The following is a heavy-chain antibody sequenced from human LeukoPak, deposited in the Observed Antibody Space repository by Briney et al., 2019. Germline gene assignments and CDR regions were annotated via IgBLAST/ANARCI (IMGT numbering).Heavy chain of an antibody. CDR2: ISAYNGNT. CDR1: GYTFTSYG. V-gene: IGHV1-18*01. J-gene: IGHJ4*02. CDR3: ARGIAVAGTGYFDY. Sequence: ASVKVSCKASGYTFTSYGISWVQQAPGQGLEWMGWISAYNGNTNYAQKLQGRVTMTTDTSTSTAYMELRSLRSDDTAVYYCARGIAVAGTGYFDYWGQGTLVTVSS. D-gene: IGHD6-19*01.